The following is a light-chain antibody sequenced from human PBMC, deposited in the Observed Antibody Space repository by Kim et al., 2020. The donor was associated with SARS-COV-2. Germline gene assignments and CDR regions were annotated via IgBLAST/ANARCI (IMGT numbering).Light chain of an antibody. Sequence: GVTISCTRSSSDIGSTFAVHWYQHLPGTAPKLLIFNNNNRPSGVPGRFSASKSGTSASLAITGLQAEDEADYYCLSYDRSLSIWVFGGGTQLTVL. CDR1: SSDIGSTFA. V-gene: IGLV1-40*01. CDR3: LSYDRSLSIWV. J-gene: IGLJ3*02. CDR2: NNN.